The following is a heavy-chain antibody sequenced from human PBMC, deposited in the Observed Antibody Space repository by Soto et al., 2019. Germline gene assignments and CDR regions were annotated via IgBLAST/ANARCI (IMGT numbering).Heavy chain of an antibody. CDR1: GGTFSSYA. J-gene: IGHJ6*02. Sequence: QVQLVQSGAEVKKPGSSVKVSCKASGGTFSSYAIGWVRQAPGQGLEWMGGIIPIYGTANYAQKFQGRVTITADESTSTAYMELSSLRSADTTVYYSEIDLEYSAGSSPGENYYGMDVWVQGTTVTVSS. CDR3: EIDLEYSAGSSPGENYYGMDV. D-gene: IGHD1-26*01. V-gene: IGHV1-69*01. CDR2: IIPIYGTA.